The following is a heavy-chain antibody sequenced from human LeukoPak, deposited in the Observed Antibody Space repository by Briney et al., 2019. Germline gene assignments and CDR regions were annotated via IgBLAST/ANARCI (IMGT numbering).Heavy chain of an antibody. CDR3: ARHRAPYDYVWGSQVGTDFDY. V-gene: IGHV5-51*01. Sequence: GESLKISCKGSGYSFTSYWIGWVRQMPGKGLEWMVIIYPGDSDTRYSPSFQGQVTISADKSISTAYLQWSSLKASDTAMYYCARHRAPYDYVWGSQVGTDFDYWGQGTLVTVSS. D-gene: IGHD3-16*01. CDR2: IYPGDSDT. J-gene: IGHJ4*02. CDR1: GYSFTSYW.